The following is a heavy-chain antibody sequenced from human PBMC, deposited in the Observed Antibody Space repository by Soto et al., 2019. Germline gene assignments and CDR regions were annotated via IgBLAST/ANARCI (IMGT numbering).Heavy chain of an antibody. CDR1: GYTFTSFF. D-gene: IGHD6-19*01. Sequence: ASVKVSCKASGYTFTSFFIHWVRQALGQGLEWMGWISAYNGNTNYAQKLQGRVTMTTDTSTSTAYMELRSLRSDDTAVYYCARSTIAVAGLFFDYWGQGTLVTVSS. J-gene: IGHJ4*02. V-gene: IGHV1-18*04. CDR3: ARSTIAVAGLFFDY. CDR2: ISAYNGNT.